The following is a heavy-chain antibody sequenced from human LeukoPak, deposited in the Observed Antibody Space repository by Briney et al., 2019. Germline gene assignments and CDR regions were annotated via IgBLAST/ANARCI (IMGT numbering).Heavy chain of an antibody. CDR2: ISSNGDNT. Sequence: EGSLRLSCSVSGFTFSTYVMHWVRQAPGKGLEYVSAISSNGDNTYYADSVKGRFTISRDNSKNTLYLQMSSLRADDTAVYYCVRGTGYWGQGTLVTVSS. CDR1: GFTFSTYV. CDR3: VRGTGY. J-gene: IGHJ4*02. V-gene: IGHV3-64D*06.